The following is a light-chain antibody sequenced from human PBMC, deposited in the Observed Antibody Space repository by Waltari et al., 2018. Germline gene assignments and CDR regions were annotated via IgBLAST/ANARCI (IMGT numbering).Light chain of an antibody. CDR1: QSVNSN. CDR2: GAS. J-gene: IGKJ1*01. CDR3: HQYNNWPPWT. Sequence: EIVMTQSPATVSVPPGERVTLSCRASQSVNSNLAWYQQKPGQAPRLLIYGASTRATTLPARFSGSGSGTEFTLTISSLQAEDSAVYYCHQYNNWPPWTFGQGTRVEIK. V-gene: IGKV3-15*01.